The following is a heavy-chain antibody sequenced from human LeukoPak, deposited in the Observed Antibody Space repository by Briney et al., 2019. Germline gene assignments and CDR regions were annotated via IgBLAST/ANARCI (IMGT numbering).Heavy chain of an antibody. CDR3: ARAGAYHFDN. CDR1: GFTFTDYW. J-gene: IGHJ4*02. Sequence: GESLRLSCAASGFTFTDYWMHWVRHVPGKGLVWVSIINTDTRGTYYADSVKGRFTISRDNAKSILYLQMDSLRAEDTAVYYCARAGAYHFDNWGQGTLVTVSS. V-gene: IGHV3-74*01. CDR2: INTDTRGT. D-gene: IGHD3-16*01.